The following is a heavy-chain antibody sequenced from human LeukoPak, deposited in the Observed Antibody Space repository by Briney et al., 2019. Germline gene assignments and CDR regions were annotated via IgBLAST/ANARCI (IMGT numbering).Heavy chain of an antibody. CDR3: ARDRGPRDIVVVPAAEEWFDP. D-gene: IGHD2-2*01. J-gene: IGHJ5*02. CDR1: GGSISSYY. V-gene: IGHV4-59*12. Sequence: PSETLSLTCTVSGGSISSYYWSWIRQPPGKGLEWIGSIYYSGSTYYNPSLKSRVTISVDTSKNQFSLKLSSVTAADTAVYYCARDRGPRDIVVVPAAEEWFDPWGQGTLVTVSS. CDR2: IYYSGST.